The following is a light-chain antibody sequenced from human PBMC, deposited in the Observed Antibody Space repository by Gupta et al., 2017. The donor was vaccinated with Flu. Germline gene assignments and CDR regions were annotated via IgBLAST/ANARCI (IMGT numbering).Light chain of an antibody. CDR3: MRGTHPWT. V-gene: IGKV2-30*01. Sequence: DVVMTKSPLPLLVIHGQPASISCRSGQSLVYKNGITYLNWFQQRPGQSPRRLIYELSNRDCGVPGRFSGSWSGADFTLKISRVAAEVVVVYCRMRGTHPWTFGQGTRLEI. CDR2: ELS. CDR1: QSLVYKNGITY. J-gene: IGKJ2*01.